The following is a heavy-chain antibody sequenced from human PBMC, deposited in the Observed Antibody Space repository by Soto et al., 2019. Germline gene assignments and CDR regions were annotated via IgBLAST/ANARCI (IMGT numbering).Heavy chain of an antibody. D-gene: IGHD1-1*01. CDR1: GGSISRSSYY. CDR2: IYYSGST. J-gene: IGHJ4*01. Sequence: SGTLSLTCTGSGGSISRSSYYWGWIRQPPGKGLEWIGSIYYSGSTYYNPSLKSRVTISVDTSKNQFSLKLSSVTAADTAVYYCARPSSLGDDPRGEYYFDVWGQGTLVTVSS. CDR3: ARPSSLGDDPRGEYYFDV. V-gene: IGHV4-39*01.